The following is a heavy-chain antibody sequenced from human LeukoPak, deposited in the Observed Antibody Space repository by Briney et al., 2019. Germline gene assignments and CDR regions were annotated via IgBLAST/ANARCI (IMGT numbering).Heavy chain of an antibody. CDR1: GFTFSSYS. V-gene: IGHV3-21*01. J-gene: IGHJ5*02. CDR2: ISSRSSYI. CDR3: ARDRSIAARPNWFDP. Sequence: PGGSLRLSCAASGFTFSSYSMNWVRQAPGKGLEWVSSISSRSSYIYYADSVKGRFTISRDNAKNSLYLQMNSLRAEDTAVYYCARDRSIAARPNWFDPWGQGTLVTVSS. D-gene: IGHD6-6*01.